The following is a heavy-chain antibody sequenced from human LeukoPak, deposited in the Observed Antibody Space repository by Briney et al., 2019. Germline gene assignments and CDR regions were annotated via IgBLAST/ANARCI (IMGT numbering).Heavy chain of an antibody. CDR1: GGSFSGYY. CDR3: ARVNVPSYYYGSGSYYYLDY. D-gene: IGHD3-10*01. V-gene: IGHV4-34*01. J-gene: IGHJ4*02. CDR2: INHSGST. Sequence: SETLSLTCAVYGGSFSGYYWSWIRQPPGKGLEWIGEINHSGSTNYNPSLKSRVTISVDTSKNQFSLKLSSVTAADTAVYYCARVNVPSYYYGSGSYYYLDYWGQGTLVTVSS.